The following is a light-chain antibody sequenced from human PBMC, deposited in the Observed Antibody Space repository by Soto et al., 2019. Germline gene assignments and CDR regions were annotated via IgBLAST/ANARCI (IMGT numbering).Light chain of an antibody. V-gene: IGLV2-23*01. CDR1: SRDIGTSNL. Sequence: QSVLTQPASVSGSPGQSITISCTGTSRDIGTSNLVSWYQQYPGKAPKLMIYEATKRPSGISYRFSGPKSGNTASLTISGLQPEDEADYYCYSFTGISTSLFVFGTGTKVTVL. J-gene: IGLJ1*01. CDR2: EAT. CDR3: YSFTGISTSLFV.